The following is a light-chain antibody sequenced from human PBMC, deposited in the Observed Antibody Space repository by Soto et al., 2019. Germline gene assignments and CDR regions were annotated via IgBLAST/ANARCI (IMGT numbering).Light chain of an antibody. CDR2: ATS. CDR1: QGISNW. CDR3: QQGNRFPLT. J-gene: IGKJ4*01. V-gene: IGKV1-12*01. Sequence: DVQMTQSPSSVSASVGDRVTITCRASQGISNWLAWYQQKPGEAPRLLIYATSNSQSGVPSRFSGSGSGTDFTLTIDSLQPEDFATYDCQQGNRFPLTFGGGTKVDIK.